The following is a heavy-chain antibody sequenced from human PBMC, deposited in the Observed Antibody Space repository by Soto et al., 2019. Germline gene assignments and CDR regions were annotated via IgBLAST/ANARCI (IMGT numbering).Heavy chain of an antibody. D-gene: IGHD3-22*01. CDR3: ARDRSHFYESSGRPDL. V-gene: IGHV4-30-4*01. Sequence: SETLSLTCSVSGDSMNNGDYYWTWIRQTPGKGLQWIGYISYSGSTFYNPSLKTRLAMSVDTSKNQFSVRLRSVTAADTAVYYCARDRSHFYESSGRPDLWCQGMLVTVSS. CDR1: GDSMNNGDYY. J-gene: IGHJ4*02. CDR2: ISYSGST.